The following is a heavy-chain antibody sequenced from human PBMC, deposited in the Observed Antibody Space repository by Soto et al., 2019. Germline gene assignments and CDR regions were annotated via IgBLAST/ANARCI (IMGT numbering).Heavy chain of an antibody. CDR3: ARQRGYSSVRYYAFEI. V-gene: IGHV4-39*01. J-gene: IGHJ3*02. Sequence: QLQLQESGPGLVKPSETLSLTCTVSGGSISSSSYYWGWIRQPPGKGLEWIGSIYYSGSTSYNPSPKRRVTPSVDTPKSHYSLELSPATAADPAVYYCARQRGYSSVRYYAFEIWGQGTIVTVSS. CDR2: IYYSGST. CDR1: GGSISSSSYY. D-gene: IGHD6-19*01.